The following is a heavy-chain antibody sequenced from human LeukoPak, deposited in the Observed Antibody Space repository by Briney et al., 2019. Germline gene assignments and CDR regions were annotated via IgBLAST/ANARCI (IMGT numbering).Heavy chain of an antibody. J-gene: IGHJ3*02. D-gene: IGHD6-13*01. CDR2: VYYGGST. CDR1: GGSISGDY. Sequence: KPSETLSLTCTVSGGSISGDYWSWIRQSRGKGLEWIGYVYYGGSTNYNPSLKRRLTMSVDTCKKHFSLTLRSVPAEDAAVYYCASHPLAASAFDIWGPGTVVTLSS. CDR3: ASHPLAASAFDI. V-gene: IGHV4-59*08.